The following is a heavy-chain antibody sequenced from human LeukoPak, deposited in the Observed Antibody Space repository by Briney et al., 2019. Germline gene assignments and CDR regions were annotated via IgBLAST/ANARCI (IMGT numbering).Heavy chain of an antibody. CDR2: IIPIIGIA. Sequence: ASVMVSCKASGGTFSSNAIGWVRQAPGQGLEWMGRIIPIIGIADYAQRFQGRVTISADKSTNTAYMELSSLRSEDTAVYYCARVEYCSGGSCYEDYWGQGTLVTVSS. J-gene: IGHJ4*02. D-gene: IGHD2-15*01. V-gene: IGHV1-69*04. CDR3: ARVEYCSGGSCYEDY. CDR1: GGTFSSNA.